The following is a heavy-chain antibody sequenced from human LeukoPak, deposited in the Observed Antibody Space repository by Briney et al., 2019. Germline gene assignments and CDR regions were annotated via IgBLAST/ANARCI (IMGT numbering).Heavy chain of an antibody. CDR3: ATAAGTVRGY. V-gene: IGHV4-34*01. D-gene: IGHD6-13*01. J-gene: IGHJ4*02. CDR2: INHSGST. CDR1: GGSFSGYY. Sequence: PSETLSLTCAVYGGSFSGYYWSWIRQPPGKGLEWIGEINHSGSTNYNPSLKSRVTISVDTSKNQFSLKLSSVTAADTAVYYCATAAGTVRGYWGQGTLVTVSS.